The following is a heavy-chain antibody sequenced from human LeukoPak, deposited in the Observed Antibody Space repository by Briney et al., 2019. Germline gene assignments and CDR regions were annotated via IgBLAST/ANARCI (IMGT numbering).Heavy chain of an antibody. Sequence: SETLSLTCAVYGGSFSGYYWSWIRQPPGKGLEWIGSIYHSGNTYYNPSLKSRVTMSVDTSKNQFSLNLSSVTAADTAVYYCARADYRSSWSHEYFYMDVWGKGTTVTVSS. J-gene: IGHJ6*03. V-gene: IGHV4-34*01. CDR2: IYHSGNT. D-gene: IGHD6-13*01. CDR1: GGSFSGYY. CDR3: ARADYRSSWSHEYFYMDV.